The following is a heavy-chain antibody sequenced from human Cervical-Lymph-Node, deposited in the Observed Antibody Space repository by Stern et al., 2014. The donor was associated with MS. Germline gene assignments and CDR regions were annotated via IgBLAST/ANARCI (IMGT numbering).Heavy chain of an antibody. CDR1: GFSFGTSW. CDR2: IRQGGDDK. V-gene: IGHV3-7*01. Sequence: VQLVESGGGLVQPGGSLRLSCVASGFSFGTSWMSWVRQPPGRGLEWVANIRQGGDDKFYVDSVKGRFTISRDNARNSLYLQMNSLTVADTAVYYCARDRRAFLDYWGQGTHVAVSS. CDR3: ARDRRAFLDY. D-gene: IGHD2/OR15-2a*01. J-gene: IGHJ4*02.